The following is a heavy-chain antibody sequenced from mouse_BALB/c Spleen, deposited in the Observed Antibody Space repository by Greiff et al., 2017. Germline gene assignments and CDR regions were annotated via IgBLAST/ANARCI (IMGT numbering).Heavy chain of an antibody. Sequence: QVTLKVSGPGILQPSQTLSLTCSFSGFSLSTSGMGVSWIRQPSGKGLEWLAHIYWDDDKRYNPSLKSRLTISKDTSRNQVFLKITSVDTADTATYYCARRALSVLRLRGIYYYAMDYWGQGTSVTVSS. CDR1: GFSLSTSGMG. V-gene: IGHV8-12*01. D-gene: IGHD1-2*01. J-gene: IGHJ4*01. CDR3: ARRALSVLRLRGIYYYAMDY. CDR2: IYWDDDK.